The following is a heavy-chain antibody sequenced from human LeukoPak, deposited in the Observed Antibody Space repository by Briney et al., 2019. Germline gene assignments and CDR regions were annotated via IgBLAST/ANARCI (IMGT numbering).Heavy chain of an antibody. V-gene: IGHV3-74*01. D-gene: IGHD6-19*01. CDR1: GFPFSTYL. CDR2: INGDGSIT. J-gene: IGHJ4*02. CDR3: ARDAYSSGWYGYFDY. Sequence: GGSLRLSCAASGFPFSTYLMHWVRQAPGKGLVWVSRINGDGSITTYADSVKGRFTISRDNAKNTLYLQMNSLRVEDTAVYYCARDAYSSGWYGYFDYWGQGTLVTVSS.